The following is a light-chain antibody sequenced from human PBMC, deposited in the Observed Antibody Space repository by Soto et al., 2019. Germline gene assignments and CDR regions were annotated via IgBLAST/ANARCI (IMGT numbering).Light chain of an antibody. J-gene: IGKJ5*01. CDR2: GAS. CDR1: HRVNNNY. CDR3: QQYGSSLIT. Sequence: GTLSLSPSERSSLSCSNRHRVNNNYLDWHQQKPGKAPRLLILGASSRATGIPDRFSGSGSGTDFTLTISRVEPEDFAVYYCQQYGSSLITFGQGTRLEIK. V-gene: IGKV3-20*01.